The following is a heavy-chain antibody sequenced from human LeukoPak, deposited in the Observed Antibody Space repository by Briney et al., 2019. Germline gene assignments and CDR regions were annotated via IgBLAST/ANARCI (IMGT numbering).Heavy chain of an antibody. CDR1: GFTSSSYW. D-gene: IGHD5-18*01. V-gene: IGHV3-23*01. Sequence: GSLRLSCAASGFTSSSYWMSWVRQAPGKGLEWVSAISGSGGSTYYADSVKGRFTISRDNSKNTLYLQMNSLRAEDTAVYYCARVDGYSYGLDYWGQGTLVTVSS. J-gene: IGHJ4*02. CDR2: ISGSGGST. CDR3: ARVDGYSYGLDY.